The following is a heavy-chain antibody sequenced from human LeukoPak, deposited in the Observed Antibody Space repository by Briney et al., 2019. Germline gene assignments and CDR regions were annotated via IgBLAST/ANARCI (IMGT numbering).Heavy chain of an antibody. J-gene: IGHJ4*02. CDR1: GFTFSSYE. Sequence: GGSLGLSCAASGFTFSSYEMNWVRQAPGKGLEWVSYISSSGSTIYYADSVKGRFTISRDNAKNSLYLQMNSLRAEDTAVYYCARDPYYGDYVVWGQGTLVTVSS. CDR2: ISSSGSTI. D-gene: IGHD4-17*01. V-gene: IGHV3-48*03. CDR3: ARDPYYGDYVV.